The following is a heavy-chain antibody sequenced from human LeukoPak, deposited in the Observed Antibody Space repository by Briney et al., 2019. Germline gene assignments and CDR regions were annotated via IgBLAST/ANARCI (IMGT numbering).Heavy chain of an antibody. V-gene: IGHV3-30-3*01. CDR2: ISYEGSKQ. J-gene: IGHJ4*02. CDR1: GFTFSTYT. D-gene: IGHD6-19*01. Sequence: GGSLRLSCAASGFTFSTYTMHWVRQAPGKGLEWVALISYEGSKQDYADSVKGRFTISRDNTQNTLYLEINSLRTEDTAVYYCARAPYTSGWYFAFDYWGQGTLVTVSS. CDR3: ARAPYTSGWYFAFDY.